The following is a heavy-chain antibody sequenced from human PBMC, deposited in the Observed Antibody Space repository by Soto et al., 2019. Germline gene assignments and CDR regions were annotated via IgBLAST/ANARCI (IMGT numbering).Heavy chain of an antibody. CDR1: GGSFSGYY. V-gene: IGHV4-34*01. CDR2: INHSGST. CDR3: ARDLSDSRGVIWGY. Sequence: QVQLQQWGAGLLKPSETLSLTCAVYGGSFSGYYWSWIRQPPGKGLEWIGEINHSGSTNYNPSLKSRVTISLDTSKNQFSLKLSSVTAADTAVYYCARDLSDSRGVIWGYWGQGTLVTVSS. J-gene: IGHJ4*02. D-gene: IGHD3-10*01.